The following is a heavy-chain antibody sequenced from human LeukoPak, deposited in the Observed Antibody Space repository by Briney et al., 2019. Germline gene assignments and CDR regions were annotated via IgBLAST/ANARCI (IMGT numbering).Heavy chain of an antibody. CDR1: GFTFSSYA. CDR2: ISGSGGST. J-gene: IGHJ3*02. V-gene: IGHV3-23*01. CDR3: AKERQGENVWGSYRDAFDM. D-gene: IGHD3-16*02. Sequence: QPGGSLRLSCAASGFTFSSYAMTWVRQAPGKGLEWVSGISGSGGSTYYADSVKGRFTISRDNSKNTLYLQMNSLRAEDTAVYYCAKERQGENVWGSYRDAFDMWGQGTMVTVSS.